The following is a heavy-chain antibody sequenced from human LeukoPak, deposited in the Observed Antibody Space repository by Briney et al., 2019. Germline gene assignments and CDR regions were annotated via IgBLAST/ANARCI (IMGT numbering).Heavy chain of an antibody. J-gene: IGHJ4*02. CDR2: ISSSSYI. D-gene: IGHD6-6*01. CDR1: GFTVSSNY. CDR3: ARGGKGAARRLDY. Sequence: GGSLRLSCAASGFTVSSNYMSWVRQAPGKGLEWVSSISSSSYIYYADSVKGRFTISRDNAKNSLYLQMNSLRAEDTAVYYCARGGKGAARRLDYWGQGTLVTVSS. V-gene: IGHV3-69-1*01.